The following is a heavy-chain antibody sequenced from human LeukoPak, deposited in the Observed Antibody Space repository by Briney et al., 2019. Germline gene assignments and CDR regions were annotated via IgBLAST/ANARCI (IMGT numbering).Heavy chain of an antibody. CDR1: GFTFSTYW. CDR3: ARPYSSGWYG. Sequence: PGGSLRLSCAVSGFTFSTYWMSWVRQAPGKGLEWVANMKQDGNEEYYVDSVKGRFTISRDNAKNSLYLQMNSLRAEDTAVYYCARPYSSGWYGWGQGTLVTVSS. V-gene: IGHV3-7*05. J-gene: IGHJ4*02. CDR2: MKQDGNEE. D-gene: IGHD6-19*01.